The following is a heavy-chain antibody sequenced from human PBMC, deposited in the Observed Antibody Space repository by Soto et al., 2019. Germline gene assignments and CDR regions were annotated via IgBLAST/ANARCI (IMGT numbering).Heavy chain of an antibody. CDR3: ARVQLSFDY. D-gene: IGHD5-18*01. CDR1: GYTFTSYG. V-gene: IGHV1-69*04. Sequence: GASVKVSCKASGYTFTSYGISWVRQAPGQGLEWMGRIIPNIGIANYAQKFQGRVTITTDESTSTAYMELSSLRSEDTAVYYCARVQLSFDYWGQGTLVTVSS. CDR2: IIPNIGIA. J-gene: IGHJ4*02.